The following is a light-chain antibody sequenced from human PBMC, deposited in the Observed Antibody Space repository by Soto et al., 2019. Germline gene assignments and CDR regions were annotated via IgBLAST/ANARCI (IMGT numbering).Light chain of an antibody. CDR1: QIVRSN. Sequence: DIQLTQSPSSLSASVGDRVTITCRASQIVRSNLYWYQQKPGKLPELLIYAASTLPPGVPSRFRGSGSGTDFILTVSSLEPEDFATYHCQQSFSRPYTFGQGTKLEIE. J-gene: IGKJ2*01. CDR2: AAS. CDR3: QQSFSRPYT. V-gene: IGKV1-39*01.